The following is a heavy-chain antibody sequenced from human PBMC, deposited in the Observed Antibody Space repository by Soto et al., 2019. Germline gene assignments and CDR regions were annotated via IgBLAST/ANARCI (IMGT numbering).Heavy chain of an antibody. CDR2: IYYSGST. CDR3: AGGFYYDSSAYYRFDFEY. CDR1: GGSLSSSSYY. Sequence: SETLSLTCTVSGGSLSSSSYYWGWIRQPPGKGLEWIGSIYYSGSTYYNPSLKSRVTISVDTSKNQFSLQLNSVTPEDTAVYYCAGGFYYDSSAYYRFDFEYWGQGTLVTVSS. V-gene: IGHV4-39*01. J-gene: IGHJ4*02. D-gene: IGHD3-22*01.